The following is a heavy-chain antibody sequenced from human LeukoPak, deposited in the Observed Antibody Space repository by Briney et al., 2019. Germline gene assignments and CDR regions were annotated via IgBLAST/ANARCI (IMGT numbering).Heavy chain of an antibody. D-gene: IGHD5-12*01. Sequence: GGSLSLSCTASGFTFSTYALSWVRQAPGKGLEWVSAISASGDATYYADSVKGRFTISRENSKNTLSLQMNSLRAEDTAVYYCAKVAPYFFVCWGQGTLVTVSS. V-gene: IGHV3-23*01. CDR3: AKVAPYFFVC. J-gene: IGHJ4*02. CDR1: GFTFSTYA. CDR2: ISASGDAT.